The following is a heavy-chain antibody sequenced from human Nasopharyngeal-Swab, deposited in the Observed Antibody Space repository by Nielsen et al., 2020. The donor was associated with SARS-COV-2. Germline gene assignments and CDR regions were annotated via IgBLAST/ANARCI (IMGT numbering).Heavy chain of an antibody. CDR2: IKHDGSQK. V-gene: IGHV3-7*03. D-gene: IGHD3-10*01. Sequence: WLRQPPGKGLEWVANIKHDGSQKYYVDSVEGRFSISRDNGKNSLDLQMNSLGVDDTAVYYCARDQIGTTMIREVLKRYYYGMDVWGQGTTVTVSS. CDR3: ARDQIGTTMIREVLKRYYYGMDV. J-gene: IGHJ6*02.